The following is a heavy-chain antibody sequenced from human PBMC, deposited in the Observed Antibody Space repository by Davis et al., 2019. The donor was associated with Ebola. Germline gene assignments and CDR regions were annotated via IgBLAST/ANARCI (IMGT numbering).Heavy chain of an antibody. CDR3: ARDRQRWSGYPIDY. J-gene: IGHJ4*02. D-gene: IGHD3-3*01. Sequence: AASVKVSCKASGYTFTSYYKHWVRQSPGQGLEWMGRINPSSGSTSYAKKFQGRVTMTRDTSTSTVDMELSSLRSEDTAVYFCARDRQRWSGYPIDYWGQGTLVTVSS. CDR2: INPSSGST. CDR1: GYTFTSYY. V-gene: IGHV1-46*01.